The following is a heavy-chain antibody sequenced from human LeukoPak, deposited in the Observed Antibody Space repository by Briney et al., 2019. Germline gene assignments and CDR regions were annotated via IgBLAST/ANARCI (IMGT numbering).Heavy chain of an antibody. D-gene: IGHD6-19*01. CDR3: AREDIAVAGTLIDY. V-gene: IGHV4-34*01. J-gene: IGHJ4*02. CDR1: GGSFSGYY. Sequence: PETLSLTCAVYGGSFSGYYWSWIRQPPGKGLEWIGEINHSGSTNYNPSLKSRVTISVDTSKNQFSLKLSSVTAADTAVYYCAREDIAVAGTLIDYWGQGTLVTVSS. CDR2: INHSGST.